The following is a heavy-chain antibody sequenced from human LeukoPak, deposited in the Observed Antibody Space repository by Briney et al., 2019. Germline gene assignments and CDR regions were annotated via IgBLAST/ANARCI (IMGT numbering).Heavy chain of an antibody. D-gene: IGHD6-13*01. CDR2: MNPNNSNT. Sequence: ASVTLSCKASGYTVSSYDINWVRQPTGPGLEWMGWMNPNNSNTSTAQKFQDRVTMTRDTSTTKAYMELSCLRSEDTAVYYCARAVAAAAGRGKNCFDPWGQGTLVTVSS. J-gene: IGHJ5*02. CDR3: ARAVAAAAGRGKNCFDP. CDR1: GYTVSSYD. V-gene: IGHV1-8*02.